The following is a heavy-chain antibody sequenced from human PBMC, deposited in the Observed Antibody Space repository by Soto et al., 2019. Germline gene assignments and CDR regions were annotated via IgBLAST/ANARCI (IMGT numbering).Heavy chain of an antibody. CDR2: ISVSGGNT. CDR1: GCTFITYA. Sequence: GGSLRVSWAAAGCTFITYARNWVRQAPGKGLEWVSTISVSGGNTYYADSVKGRFTISRDNSKNTVHLQMNSLRAEDTAMYYCATRHLPYCSGGTCNPFDFWGQGTLVTVSS. D-gene: IGHD2-15*01. J-gene: IGHJ4*02. CDR3: ATRHLPYCSGGTCNPFDF. V-gene: IGHV3-23*01.